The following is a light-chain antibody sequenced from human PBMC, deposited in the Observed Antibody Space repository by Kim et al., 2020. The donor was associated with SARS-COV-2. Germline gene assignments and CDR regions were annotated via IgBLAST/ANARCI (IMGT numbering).Light chain of an antibody. CDR1: SSDIGSNT. CDR2: RNA. J-gene: IGLJ2*01. CDR3: ATWDDDLNGPV. Sequence: QSVLAQPPSASGTPGQRVTISCSGSSSDIGSNTVSWYQRLPGAAPKLLIYRNAQRPSGVPDRFSGSKSVTSASLAISGLQSEDEADYHCATWDDDLNGPVFGGGTKLTVL. V-gene: IGLV1-44*01.